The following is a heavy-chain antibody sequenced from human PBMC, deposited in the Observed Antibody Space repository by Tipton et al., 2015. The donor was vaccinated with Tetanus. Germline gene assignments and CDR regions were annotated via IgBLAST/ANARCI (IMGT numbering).Heavy chain of an antibody. V-gene: IGHV3-7*01. D-gene: IGHD6-19*01. CDR3: ASLNPSSGWSSDY. CDR2: IKQDGREK. CDR1: GFTFSSYW. Sequence: SLRLSCAASGFTFSSYWMSWVRQAPGKGLEWVANIKQDGREKYYVDSVKGRFTISRDNAKNSLYLQMNSLRAEDTAVYYCASLNPSSGWSSDYWGQGTLVTVSS. J-gene: IGHJ4*02.